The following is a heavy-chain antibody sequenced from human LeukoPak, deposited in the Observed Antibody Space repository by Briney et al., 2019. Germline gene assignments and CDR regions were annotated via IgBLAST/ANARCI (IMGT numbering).Heavy chain of an antibody. J-gene: IGHJ4*02. Sequence: PSETLSLTCAVSGGSISSSSYYWGWIRQPPGKGLEWIGSFYYSGSIYYNPSLKSRVSISFDTSENQFSLKLSSVTAADTAIYYRARRTAATGGVDSWGQGTLVTVSS. CDR2: FYYSGSI. V-gene: IGHV4-39*07. D-gene: IGHD6-25*01. CDR1: GGSISSSSYY. CDR3: ARRTAATGGVDS.